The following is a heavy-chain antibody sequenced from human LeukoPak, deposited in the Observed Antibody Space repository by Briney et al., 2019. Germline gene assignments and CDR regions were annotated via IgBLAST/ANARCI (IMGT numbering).Heavy chain of an antibody. V-gene: IGHV3-7*01. Sequence: PVRTLSLSCVASAFSFRNHWTRWGPPAPGEGPERVANKTQDGREKNYVDSLKGRFTISRDSAESSLYLQMSSLRAEDTAVYYCARLLSQQYSVWSGSYKTYYYYYMDVWGKGTTVTVSS. CDR2: KTQDGREK. CDR3: ARLLSQQYSVWSGSYKTYYYYYMDV. J-gene: IGHJ6*03. CDR1: AFSFRNHW. D-gene: IGHD3-3*01.